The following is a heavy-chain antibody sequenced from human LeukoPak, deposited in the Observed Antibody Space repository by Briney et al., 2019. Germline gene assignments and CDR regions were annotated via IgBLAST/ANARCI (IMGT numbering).Heavy chain of an antibody. J-gene: IGHJ4*02. CDR2: IKPDGSDK. D-gene: IGHD1-26*01. CDR1: GFTFSSHW. V-gene: IGHV3-7*04. CDR3: AREIYYRFDY. Sequence: GGSLRLSCAASGFTFSSHWMSWVRQAPGKGLEWVAKIKPDGSDKYYGDSVKGRFTISRDNAKNTLYLQMNSLRAEDAAVYYCAREIYYRFDYWGQGTLGTVSS.